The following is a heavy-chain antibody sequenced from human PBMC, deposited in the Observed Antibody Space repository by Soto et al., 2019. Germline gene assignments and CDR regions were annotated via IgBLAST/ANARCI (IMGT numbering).Heavy chain of an antibody. D-gene: IGHD2-15*01. Sequence: PGGSLRLSCAASGFTFSDYYMSWIRQAPGKGLERVSYISSSGSTIYYADSVKGRFTISRDNAKNSLYLQMNSLRAEDTAVYYCARDRYCSGGSCPTSEAFDIWGQGTMVTVS. V-gene: IGHV3-11*01. CDR3: ARDRYCSGGSCPTSEAFDI. CDR1: GFTFSDYY. J-gene: IGHJ3*02. CDR2: ISSSGSTI.